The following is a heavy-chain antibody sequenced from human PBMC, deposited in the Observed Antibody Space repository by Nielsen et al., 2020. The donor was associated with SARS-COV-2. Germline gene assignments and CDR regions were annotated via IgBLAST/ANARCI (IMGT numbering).Heavy chain of an antibody. CDR3: ARYVKGGSYDFWSGYWAGHVDY. V-gene: IGHV4-30-4*01. D-gene: IGHD3-3*01. CDR2: IYYSGST. Sequence: RQAPGKGLEWIGYIYYSGSTYYNPSLKSRVTISVDTSKNQFSLKLSSVTAADTAVYYCARYVKGGSYDFWSGYWAGHVDYWGQGTLVTVSS. J-gene: IGHJ4*02.